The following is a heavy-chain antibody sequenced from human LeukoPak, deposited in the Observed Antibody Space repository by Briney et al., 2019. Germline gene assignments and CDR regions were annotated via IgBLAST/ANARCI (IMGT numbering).Heavy chain of an antibody. CDR2: IYDSGST. D-gene: IGHD6-19*01. J-gene: IGHJ4*02. Sequence: PSETLSLTCTVSGGSISSYFWSWIRQPPGKGLEWIGYIYDSGSTNYNPSFKSRVTISVEKPKNQFSLKLSSVTAADTAVYYCASGYSSGWYGVWGEGTLVTVSS. V-gene: IGHV4-59*08. CDR1: GGSISSYF. CDR3: ASGYSSGWYGV.